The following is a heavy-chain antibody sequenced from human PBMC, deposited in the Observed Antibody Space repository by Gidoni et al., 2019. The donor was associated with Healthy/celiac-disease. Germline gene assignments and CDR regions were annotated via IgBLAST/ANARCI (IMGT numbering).Heavy chain of an antibody. Sequence: EVHLVESGAGLVQPGRSLSLSCAASCFPFDDYAMPWVRQAPGKGLEWVSGMSWNSGSIGYADSVKGRFTISRDNAKKSLDLQMNSLRAEDTAWYYCAKAGGYESRGYLNWVDPWGQGTLVTVSS. V-gene: IGHV3-9*01. J-gene: IGHJ5*02. D-gene: IGHD3-22*01. CDR3: AKAGGYESRGYLNWVDP. CDR2: MSWNSGSI. CDR1: CFPFDDYA.